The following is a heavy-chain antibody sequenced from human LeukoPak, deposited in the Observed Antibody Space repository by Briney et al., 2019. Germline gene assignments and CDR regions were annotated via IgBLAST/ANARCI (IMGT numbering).Heavy chain of an antibody. J-gene: IGHJ3*02. Sequence: ASVKVSCKVSGYTLTELSMHWVRQAPGKGLEWMGGFDPEDGETIYAQKFQGRVTMTEDTSTDTAYMELSSLRSEDTAVYYCATPRLDSGYYDAFDIWGQGTMVTVSS. CDR2: FDPEDGET. D-gene: IGHD3-22*01. CDR1: GYTLTELS. CDR3: ATPRLDSGYYDAFDI. V-gene: IGHV1-24*01.